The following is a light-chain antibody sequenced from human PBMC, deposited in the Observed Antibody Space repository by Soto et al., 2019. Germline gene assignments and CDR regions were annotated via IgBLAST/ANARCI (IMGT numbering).Light chain of an antibody. CDR2: GAT. CDR3: QQYVTPPAIT. V-gene: IGKV3-20*01. J-gene: IGKJ5*01. Sequence: EIVLTQSPGALSLSPGEMATLSCWASESIGDYLAWYQQKPGQAPRLLIYGATKRTSGTPDRFSGTGSETAFTLAISRLEPGDFAVYYCQQYVTPPAITFGQGTRLEIK. CDR1: ESIGDY.